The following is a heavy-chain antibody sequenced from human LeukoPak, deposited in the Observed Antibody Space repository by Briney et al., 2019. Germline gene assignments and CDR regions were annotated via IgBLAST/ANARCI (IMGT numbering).Heavy chain of an antibody. CDR2: IYYSGST. CDR3: ARGQVWGGYYEGIFDY. CDR1: GGSVSSGSYY. D-gene: IGHD3-3*01. V-gene: IGHV4-61*01. Sequence: SETLSLTCTVSGGSVSSGSYYWSWIRQPPGKGLEWIGYIYYSGSTNYNPSLKSRVTMSVDTSKNQFSLKLSSVTAADTAVYYCARGQVWGGYYEGIFDYWGQGTLVTVSS. J-gene: IGHJ4*02.